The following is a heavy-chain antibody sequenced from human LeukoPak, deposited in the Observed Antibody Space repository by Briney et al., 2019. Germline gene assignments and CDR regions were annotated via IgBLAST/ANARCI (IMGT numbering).Heavy chain of an antibody. CDR2: MNPNSGNT. Sequence: AASVKVSCKASGYTFTSYDINWVRQATGQGLEWMGWMNPNSGNTGYAQKFQGRVAVTTDTSTSTAYMDLRSLTSDDTAVYYCARDQGRNWLDIWGQGTRVTVSS. V-gene: IGHV1-8*02. CDR1: GYTFTSYD. J-gene: IGHJ5*02. CDR3: ARDQGRNWLDI.